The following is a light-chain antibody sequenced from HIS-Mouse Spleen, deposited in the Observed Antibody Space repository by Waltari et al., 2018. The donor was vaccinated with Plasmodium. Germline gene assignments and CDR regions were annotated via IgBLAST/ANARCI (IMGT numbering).Light chain of an antibody. V-gene: IGKV1-27*01. CDR1: KGSSNY. CDR3: QKYNSAPWT. J-gene: IGKJ1*01. CDR2: AAS. Sequence: DIQMTQSPSSMSASVGDRVTIPCRASKGSSNYLAWYQQKPGKVPKLLIYAASTLQSGVPSRFSGSGSGTDFTLTISSLQPEDVATYYCQKYNSAPWTFGQGTKVEIK.